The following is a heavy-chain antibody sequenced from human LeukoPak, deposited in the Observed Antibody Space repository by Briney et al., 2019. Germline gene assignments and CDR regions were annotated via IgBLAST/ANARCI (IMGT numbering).Heavy chain of an antibody. CDR3: ARGRGTSGSNRDFYYYYYMDV. J-gene: IGHJ6*03. CDR1: GYIFTDYA. V-gene: IGHV1-3*01. CDR2: MNGGNGNT. Sequence: AAVKVSCKASGYIFTDYAIHWLRQPPGQRPEWMGWMNGGNGNTKYSQKFQGRITLIRDTSAATAYMELSSLRHDDLAVYYCARGRGTSGSNRDFYYYYYMDVWGKGTTVTVSS. D-gene: IGHD2-15*01.